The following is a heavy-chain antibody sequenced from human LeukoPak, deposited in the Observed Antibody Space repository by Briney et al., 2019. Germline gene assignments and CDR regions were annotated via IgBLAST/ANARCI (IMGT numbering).Heavy chain of an antibody. Sequence: ALRLSCAASGFTFDDYAMHWVRQAPGKGLEWVPGISWNSGSIGYADSVKGRFTISRDNAKNSLYLQMNGLRAEDMALYYCAKDSRSYYDSSGYFDYWGQGTLVTVSS. V-gene: IGHV3-9*03. CDR3: AKDSRSYYDSSGYFDY. J-gene: IGHJ4*02. CDR1: GFTFDDYA. D-gene: IGHD3-22*01. CDR2: ISWNSGSI.